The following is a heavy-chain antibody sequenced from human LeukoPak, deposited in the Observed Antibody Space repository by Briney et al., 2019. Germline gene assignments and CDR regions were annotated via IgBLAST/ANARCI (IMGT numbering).Heavy chain of an antibody. J-gene: IGHJ4*02. D-gene: IGHD5-12*01. CDR2: ISGSGGST. Sequence: TGGSLRLSCVASGFTFSSYAMSWVRQAPGKGLEWVSAISGSGGSTHYADSVKGRFTISRDNSKNTLYLQMNSLRAEDTAVYYCAKSRDGYNSAADYWGQGTLVTVSS. V-gene: IGHV3-23*01. CDR1: GFTFSSYA. CDR3: AKSRDGYNSAADY.